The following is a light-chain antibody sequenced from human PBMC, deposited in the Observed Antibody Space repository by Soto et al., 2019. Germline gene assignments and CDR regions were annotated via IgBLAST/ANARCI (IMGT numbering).Light chain of an antibody. CDR2: ATS. CDR3: QTYNSAPLT. V-gene: IGKV1-27*01. Sequence: DVQMTQSPSSLSAFVGDRVTITCRASQGIAPYLAWFQQKPGKVPKLLIYATSTLQSGVPSRFSGSGSGTVFTLTISSLQPEDVATYYCQTYNSAPLTFGGGTKVEIK. CDR1: QGIAPY. J-gene: IGKJ4*01.